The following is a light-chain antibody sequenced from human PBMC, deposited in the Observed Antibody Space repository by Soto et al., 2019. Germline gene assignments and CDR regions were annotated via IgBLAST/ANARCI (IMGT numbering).Light chain of an antibody. CDR1: QSVSSSY. CDR3: QLYGSSVYT. CDR2: GAS. V-gene: IGKV3-20*01. J-gene: IGKJ2*01. Sequence: EIVLTQSPGTLSFSPGERATLSCRASQSVSSSYLAWYQQKPGQAPRLLIYGASSRATGIPDRFSGSGSGTDFNHTISRLEPEDIAGCYCQLYGSSVYTFGQATKLVIK.